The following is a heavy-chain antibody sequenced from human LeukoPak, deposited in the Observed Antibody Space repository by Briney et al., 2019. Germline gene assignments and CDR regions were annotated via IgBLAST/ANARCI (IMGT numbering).Heavy chain of an antibody. CDR1: GFTFDDYA. Sequence: GGSLRLSCAASGFTFDDYAMHWVRQAPGKGLERVSLISWAGGSTYYAYSVKGRFTISRDNSKNSLYLQMNSLRAEDTALYYCAKVYSSSWYGVDYWGQGTLVTVSS. V-gene: IGHV3-43D*03. D-gene: IGHD6-13*01. J-gene: IGHJ4*02. CDR3: AKVYSSSWYGVDY. CDR2: ISWAGGST.